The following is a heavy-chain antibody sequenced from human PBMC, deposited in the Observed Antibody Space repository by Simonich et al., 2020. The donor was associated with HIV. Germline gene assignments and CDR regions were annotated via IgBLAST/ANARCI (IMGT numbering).Heavy chain of an antibody. V-gene: IGHV3-21*01. CDR3: ARLPGGSIDAFDI. J-gene: IGHJ3*02. CDR2: ISSSSSYT. CDR1: GFTFSSYS. D-gene: IGHD2-21*01. Sequence: EVQLVESGGGLVKPGGSLRLSCAASGFTFSSYSMNWGRQAPGKGLGWGSSISSSSSYTYYADSVKGLFTISRDNAKNSLYLQMNSLRVEDTAVYYCARLPGGSIDAFDIWGRGTMVTVSS.